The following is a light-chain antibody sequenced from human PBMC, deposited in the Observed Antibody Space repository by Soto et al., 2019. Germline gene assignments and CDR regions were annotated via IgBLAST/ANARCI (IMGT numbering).Light chain of an antibody. V-gene: IGKV1-12*01. Sequence: DIQMTQSPSSVSASVGDTVTITCRASQDVSSWLAWYQQKPGKVPKLLIYGVSRLQSGVPSRFSGSGSGTEFTLTINSLQPEDFATYFCQQSNTFPRTFGQGTTVDIK. CDR3: QQSNTFPRT. J-gene: IGKJ1*01. CDR2: GVS. CDR1: QDVSSW.